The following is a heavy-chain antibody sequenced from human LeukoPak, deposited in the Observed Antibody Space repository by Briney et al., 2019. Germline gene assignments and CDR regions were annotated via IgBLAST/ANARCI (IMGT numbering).Heavy chain of an antibody. V-gene: IGHV1-24*01. D-gene: IGHD1-26*01. CDR1: GDTVTELS. CDR2: FDPEDGEI. J-gene: IGHJ4*02. Sequence: GASVKVSCKVSGDTVTELSIHWVRQAPGRGLDWMGGFDPEDGEIIYAQKFQGRVTMTEDTSTDTAYMELSRLRSDDTAVYYCARERIVGATLDYWGQGTLVTVSS. CDR3: ARERIVGATLDY.